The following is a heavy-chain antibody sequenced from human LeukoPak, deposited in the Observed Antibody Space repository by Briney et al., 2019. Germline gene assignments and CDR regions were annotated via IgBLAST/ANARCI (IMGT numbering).Heavy chain of an antibody. CDR2: IYYSGST. CDR1: GGSISSYY. J-gene: IGHJ6*03. Sequence: PSETLSLTCTVSGGSISSYYWSWIRQPPGKGLEWIGYIYYSGSTNYNPSLKSRVTISVDTSKNQFSLKLSSVTAADTAVYYCARVGKYCSSTSCAVHYYYMDVWGKGTTVTVSS. CDR3: ARVGKYCSSTSCAVHYYYMDV. V-gene: IGHV4-59*08. D-gene: IGHD2-2*01.